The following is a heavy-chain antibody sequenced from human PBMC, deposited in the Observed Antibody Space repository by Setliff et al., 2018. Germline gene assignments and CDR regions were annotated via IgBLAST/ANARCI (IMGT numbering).Heavy chain of an antibody. J-gene: IGHJ4*02. CDR1: GGSFSGYY. CDR2: INHSGST. CDR3: ARVGITIFGVVIPFDY. Sequence: LSLTCAVYGGSFSGYYWSWIRQPPGKGLEWIGEINHSGSTNYNPSLKSRVTISVDTSKNQFSLKLSSVTAADTAVYYCARVGITIFGVVIPFDYWGQGTLVTVSS. V-gene: IGHV4-34*01. D-gene: IGHD3-3*01.